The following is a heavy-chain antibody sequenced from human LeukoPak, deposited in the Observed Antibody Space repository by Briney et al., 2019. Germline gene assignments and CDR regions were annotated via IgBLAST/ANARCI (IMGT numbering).Heavy chain of an antibody. V-gene: IGHV4-34*01. Sequence: SETLSLTCAVYGGSFSGYYWSWIRQPPGKGLEWIGEINHSGSTNYNPSLKSRVTISVDTSKNQFSLKLSSVTAADTAVYYCARRTYYYYMDVWGKGTTVIVSS. J-gene: IGHJ6*03. CDR3: ARRTYYYYMDV. CDR2: INHSGST. CDR1: GGSFSGYY.